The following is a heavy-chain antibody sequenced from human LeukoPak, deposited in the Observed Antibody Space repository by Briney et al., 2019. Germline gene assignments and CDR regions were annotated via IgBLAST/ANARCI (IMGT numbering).Heavy chain of an antibody. V-gene: IGHV1-69*15. CDR2: IIPIFGTA. D-gene: IGHD6-13*01. J-gene: IGHJ4*02. CDR1: GGTFSSYA. CDR3: AAYRSSWYGGGDY. Sequence: SVKVSCKASGGTFSSYAISWVRQAPGQGLEWMGRIIPIFGTANYAQKFQGRVTITADESTSTAYMELSSLRSEDTAVYYCAAYRSSWYGGGDYWGQGTLVTVSS.